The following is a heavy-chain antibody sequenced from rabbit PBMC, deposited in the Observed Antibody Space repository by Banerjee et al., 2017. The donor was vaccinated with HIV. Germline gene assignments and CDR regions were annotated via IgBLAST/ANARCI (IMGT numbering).Heavy chain of an antibody. Sequence: QEQLEESGGDLVKPEGSLKLTCTASGFTLSSYWICWVRQAPGKGLEWIACIYGGSRGSTHYASWAKGRFTISKTSSTTVTLQMTSLTAADTATYFCARDSAGREDFNLWGPGTLVTVS. CDR2: IYGGSRGST. CDR3: ARDSAGREDFNL. J-gene: IGHJ4*01. V-gene: IGHV1S45*01. CDR1: GFTLSSYW. D-gene: IGHD4-2*01.